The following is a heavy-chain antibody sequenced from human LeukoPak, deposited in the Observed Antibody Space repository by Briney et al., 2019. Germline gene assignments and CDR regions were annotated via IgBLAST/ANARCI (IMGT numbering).Heavy chain of an antibody. Sequence: GGSLRLSCAASGFTFDDYGMSWIRQAPGKGLEWVSYISGSGSTVYYAASVRGRFTISRDNAKNSLFLQMNSLRAEDTAVYYCARDRGNSDPGDWFDSWGQGTLVTVSS. CDR1: GFTFDDYG. V-gene: IGHV3-11*01. J-gene: IGHJ5*01. CDR3: ARDRGNSDPGDWFDS. CDR2: ISGSGSTV. D-gene: IGHD4-23*01.